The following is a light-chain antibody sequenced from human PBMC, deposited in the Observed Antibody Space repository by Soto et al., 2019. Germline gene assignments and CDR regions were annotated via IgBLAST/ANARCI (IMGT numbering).Light chain of an antibody. CDR1: QSVSSN. V-gene: IGKV3-15*01. CDR3: QQYNNWQT. J-gene: IGKJ1*01. Sequence: ELVMTQSRATLSVSPGERATLSCRASQSVSSNLAWYQQKPGHAPRPLIYGASTRATGIRARFSGSGSGTEFTLTISSLESGDFAVYYCQQYNNWQTFGQGTKVDIK. CDR2: GAS.